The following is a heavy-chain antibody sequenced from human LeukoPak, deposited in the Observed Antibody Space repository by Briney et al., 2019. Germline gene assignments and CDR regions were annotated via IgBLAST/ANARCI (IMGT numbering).Heavy chain of an antibody. CDR2: IIAYNGNT. D-gene: IGHD5-18*01. Sequence: ASVKVSCKASGYTFTSYGISWVRQAPGQGLEWMGGIIAYNGNTNYAQKLQGRVTITTDTSTSTAYMELRSLRYEDTPLYYCAKDQRGYNGIADSWGPGTLVTVSS. CDR1: GYTFTSYG. V-gene: IGHV1-18*01. J-gene: IGHJ4*02. CDR3: AKDQRGYNGIADS.